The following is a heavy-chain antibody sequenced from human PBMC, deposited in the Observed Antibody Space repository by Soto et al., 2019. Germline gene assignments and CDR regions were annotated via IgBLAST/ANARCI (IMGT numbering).Heavy chain of an antibody. CDR1: GYTFTSYA. D-gene: IGHD3-10*01. CDR3: ARVGLSRYYYYYMDV. CDR2: INAGNGNT. Sequence: GASVKVSCKASGYTFTSYAMHWVRQAPGQRLEWMGWINAGNGNTKYSQKFQGRVTITRDTSASTAYMELSSLRSEDTAVYYCARVGLSRYYYYYMDVWGKGTTVTVSS. J-gene: IGHJ6*03. V-gene: IGHV1-3*01.